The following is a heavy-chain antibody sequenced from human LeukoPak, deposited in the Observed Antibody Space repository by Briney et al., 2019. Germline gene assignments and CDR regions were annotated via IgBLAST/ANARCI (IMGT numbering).Heavy chain of an antibody. CDR3: ARHEALKMSAY. D-gene: IGHD5/OR15-5a*01. Sequence: KTSETLSLTCTVSGASISNSDYCWGWLRHPPGKGLEWIGSIYYSGSTYYNPSLKRRVTISVDTSQNQFSLKVRSVTTADTAVYYCARHEALKMSAYWGQGTLVTVSS. V-gene: IGHV4-39*01. CDR2: IYYSGST. CDR1: GASISNSDYC. J-gene: IGHJ4*02.